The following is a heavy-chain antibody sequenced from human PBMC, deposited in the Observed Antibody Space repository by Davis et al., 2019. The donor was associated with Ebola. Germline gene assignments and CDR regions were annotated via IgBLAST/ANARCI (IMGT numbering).Heavy chain of an antibody. Sequence: GSLRLSCAVYGGSFSGYYWSWIRQPPGKGLEWIGEINHSGSTNYNPSLKSRVTLSVDTSKNQFSLKLSSVTAADTAVYYCARRGYWFDPWGQGTLVTVSS. J-gene: IGHJ5*02. CDR2: INHSGST. V-gene: IGHV4-34*01. CDR1: GGSFSGYY. CDR3: ARRGYWFDP.